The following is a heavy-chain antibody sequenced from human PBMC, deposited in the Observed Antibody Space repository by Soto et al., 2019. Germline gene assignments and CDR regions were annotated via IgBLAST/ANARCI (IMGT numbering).Heavy chain of an antibody. J-gene: IGHJ5*02. CDR1: GGSISSGDYY. D-gene: IGHD6-6*01. Sequence: TLSLTCSVSGGSISSGDYYWTWIRQHPGKGLEWIGYIYYSGNTYYSPSLQSRLSISVDTSKNQFSLKLYSVTAADTAMYYCARGSFSSSSSWFDPWGQGTLVTVSS. V-gene: IGHV4-31*03. CDR3: ARGSFSSSSSWFDP. CDR2: IYYSGNT.